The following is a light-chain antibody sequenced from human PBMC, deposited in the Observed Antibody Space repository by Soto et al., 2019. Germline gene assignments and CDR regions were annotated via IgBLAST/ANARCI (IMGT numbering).Light chain of an antibody. Sequence: QSALTQPRSVSGSPGQSVTISCTGTSSDVGGYNYVSWYQQHPGKAPKLMIYDVSQRPSGVPDRFSGSKSGNTASLTFSGLQAEDEADYYCCSYAGSYTWVFGGGTKLTVL. CDR3: CSYAGSYTWV. CDR1: SSDVGGYNY. CDR2: DVS. V-gene: IGLV2-11*01. J-gene: IGLJ3*02.